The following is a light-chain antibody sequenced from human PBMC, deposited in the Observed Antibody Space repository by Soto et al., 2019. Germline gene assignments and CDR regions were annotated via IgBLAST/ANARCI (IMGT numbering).Light chain of an antibody. CDR3: HQRQSWPRT. CDR1: QSVSSSY. J-gene: IGKJ1*01. V-gene: IGKV3-20*01. CDR2: GAS. Sequence: EIVLTQSPGTLSLSPGERATLAFMASQSVSSSYLAWYQHKPGRAPRLLIDGASSRATGIPDRFSGSGSGTDFTLTISDVQPEDFALYYCHQRQSWPRTFGQGTKVDI.